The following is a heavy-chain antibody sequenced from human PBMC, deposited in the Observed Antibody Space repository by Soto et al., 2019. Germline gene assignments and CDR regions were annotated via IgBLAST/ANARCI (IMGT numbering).Heavy chain of an antibody. V-gene: IGHV4-34*01. Sequence: QVQLQQWGAGLLKPSETLSLTCAVYGGSFSNYYWSWIRQPPGKGLQWIGEINHSGTTNYNPSLNSRVTISIDTSTKQFPLTLSSVTDADTAVYYCARGWGDMFRGEDLWGQGTLVTVSS. CDR2: INHSGTT. CDR1: GGSFSNYY. D-gene: IGHD3-10*01. J-gene: IGHJ5*02. CDR3: ARGWGDMFRGEDL.